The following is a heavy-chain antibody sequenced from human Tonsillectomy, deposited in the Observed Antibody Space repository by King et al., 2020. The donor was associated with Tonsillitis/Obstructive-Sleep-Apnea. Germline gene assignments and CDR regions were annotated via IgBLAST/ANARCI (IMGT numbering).Heavy chain of an antibody. CDR2: IKKDGNEK. Sequence: VQLVESGGGLVQPGGSLRLSCAASGFTFSSYWMSWVRQAPGKGLEWVANIKKDGNEKYYVDSVKGRLTHSRDNAKNSLYLQMNSLRAEDTAVYDCGNLLRQQLVFDAFDIWGQGTMVTVSS. D-gene: IGHD6-13*01. J-gene: IGHJ3*02. V-gene: IGHV3-7*02. CDR1: GFTFSSYW. CDR3: GNLLRQQLVFDAFDI.